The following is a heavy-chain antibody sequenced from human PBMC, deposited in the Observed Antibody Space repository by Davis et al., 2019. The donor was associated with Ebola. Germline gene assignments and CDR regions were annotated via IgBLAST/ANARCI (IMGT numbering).Heavy chain of an antibody. CDR2: VSSESTYI. D-gene: IGHD6-13*01. Sequence: GESLKISCAASGFTFSRYSMNWVRQAPGKGLEWVSSVSSESTYIFYADSVKGRFTISRDNAKNALYLQMNSLRVEDTALYYCTKAPGIAAAGIPYYLDYWGQGTLVTVSS. V-gene: IGHV3-21*04. CDR1: GFTFSRYS. CDR3: TKAPGIAAAGIPYYLDY. J-gene: IGHJ4*02.